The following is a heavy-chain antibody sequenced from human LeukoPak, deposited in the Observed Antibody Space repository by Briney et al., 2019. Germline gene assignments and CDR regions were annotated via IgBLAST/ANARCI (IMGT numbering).Heavy chain of an antibody. Sequence: SETLSLTCAVYSGSFSGYYWSWIRQPPGKGLEWIGEINQSGSTNYNPSLKSRVTISVDTSKNQFSLKLSSVTAADTAVYYCARDSSSGWYRLFDYWGQGTLVTVSS. CDR3: ARDSSSGWYRLFDY. D-gene: IGHD6-19*01. V-gene: IGHV4-34*01. CDR2: INQSGST. CDR1: SGSFSGYY. J-gene: IGHJ4*02.